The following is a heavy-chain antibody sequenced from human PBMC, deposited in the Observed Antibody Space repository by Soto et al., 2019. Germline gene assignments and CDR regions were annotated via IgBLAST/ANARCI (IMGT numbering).Heavy chain of an antibody. CDR2: IKVGNDKT. D-gene: IGHD6-19*01. CDR3: ATSKCGWTLDF. J-gene: IGHJ4*02. Sequence: QVQRVQSGAELKKPGASVKLSFKASGYTLISSAMHWLRQAPGQRREGVGWIKVGNDKTEYSWRLQGRDTITKDTSASTADMELSGLPSEDTAVYDCATSKCGWTLDFWGQGTLVTVSS. CDR1: GYTLISSA. V-gene: IGHV1-3*01.